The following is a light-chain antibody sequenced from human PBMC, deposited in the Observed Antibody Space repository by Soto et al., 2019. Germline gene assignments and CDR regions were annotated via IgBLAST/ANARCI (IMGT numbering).Light chain of an antibody. CDR3: SSHAGSINVA. V-gene: IGLV2-8*01. CDR2: ELT. Sequence: QSVLTQPPSASGSPGQSVTISCTGTSSDVGGYNYVSWYQQHPGKAPKLMIYELTKRPSGVPDRFSGSKSGNTASLTVSGLQAEDEADYYCSSHAGSINVAFGGGTKLTVL. CDR1: SSDVGGYNY. J-gene: IGLJ2*01.